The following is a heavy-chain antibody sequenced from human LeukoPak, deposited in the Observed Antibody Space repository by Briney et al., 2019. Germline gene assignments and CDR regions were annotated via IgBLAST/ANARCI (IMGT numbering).Heavy chain of an antibody. V-gene: IGHV4-34*01. CDR2: INHSGST. CDR1: GGSFSGYY. J-gene: IGHJ4*02. CDR3: ARDETTPLPGAY. D-gene: IGHD1-14*01. Sequence: PSETLSLTCAVYGGSFSGYYWNWIRQPPGKGLEWIGEINHSGSTHYKPSLTSRVTMSVDTSKNQFSMKLSSVTAADTAVYYCARDETTPLPGAYWGQGTLVTVSS.